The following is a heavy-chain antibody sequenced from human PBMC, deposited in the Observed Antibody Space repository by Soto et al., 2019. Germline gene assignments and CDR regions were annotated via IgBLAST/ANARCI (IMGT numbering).Heavy chain of an antibody. J-gene: IGHJ5*02. D-gene: IGHD2-2*01. CDR3: ARDYCSSTSCYRRWFDP. CDR1: GDSVSSNSAA. V-gene: IGHV6-1*01. CDR2: TYYRSKWYN. Sequence: SQTLSLTGAISGDSVSSNSAAWNWIRQSPSRGLEWLGRTYYRSKWYNDYAVSVKSRITINPDTSKNQFSLQLNSVTPEDTAVYYCARDYCSSTSCYRRWFDPWGQGTLVTVSS.